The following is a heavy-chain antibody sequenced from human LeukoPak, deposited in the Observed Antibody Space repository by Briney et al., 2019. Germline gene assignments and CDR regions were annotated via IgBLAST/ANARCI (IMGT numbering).Heavy chain of an antibody. Sequence: GGSLRLPCVASGFTFSNYWMHWVRQAPGKGLVWVSRINRDDTTTTYADSVKGRFAISRDNTKNTLYLQMSSLRAEDTAAYYCARGSYCSGGSCYPDYWGQGTLVTVSS. CDR2: INRDDTTT. CDR3: ARGSYCSGGSCYPDY. V-gene: IGHV3-74*01. D-gene: IGHD2-15*01. CDR1: GFTFSNYW. J-gene: IGHJ4*02.